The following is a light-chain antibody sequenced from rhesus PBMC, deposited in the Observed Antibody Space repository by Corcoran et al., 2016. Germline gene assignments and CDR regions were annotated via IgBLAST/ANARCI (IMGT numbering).Light chain of an antibody. Sequence: DIQMTQSPSSLSASIGDRVSITCRASQDISNNIVWYQQKPSKTPKVLIYEESILESGTPSRFSGSGSGTDFTLTIPSLQSEDFATYYCQHYYRAPHSFGQGTKVEI. CDR1: QDISNN. V-gene: IGKV1S17*01. CDR3: QHYYRAPHS. CDR2: EES. J-gene: IGKJ2*01.